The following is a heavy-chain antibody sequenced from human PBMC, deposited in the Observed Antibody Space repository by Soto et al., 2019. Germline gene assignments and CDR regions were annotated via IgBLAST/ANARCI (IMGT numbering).Heavy chain of an antibody. CDR1: GYTFTGYY. Sequence: ASVKVSCKASGYTFTGYYIHWLLQAPGQGLEWMGWINPNSGGTNYAQKFQGWVTMTRDTSISTAYMELSRLRSDDTAVYYCATNYGSGTNYYYGMDVWGQGTTVTVSS. D-gene: IGHD3-10*01. CDR2: INPNSGGT. J-gene: IGHJ6*02. V-gene: IGHV1-2*04. CDR3: ATNYGSGTNYYYGMDV.